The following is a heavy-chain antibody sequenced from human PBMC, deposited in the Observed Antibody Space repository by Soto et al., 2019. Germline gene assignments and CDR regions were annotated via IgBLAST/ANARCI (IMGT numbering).Heavy chain of an antibody. CDR2: LYYSGTT. V-gene: IGHV4-59*08. CDR1: GGSIRGYY. J-gene: IGHJ6*03. CDR3: ARTIEVAAADGVGYYYYLDV. Sequence: QVQLQESGPGLVKPSETLSLTCTVSGGSIRGYYWSWIRQPPGKGLEWIGYLYYSGTTNYNPSLKSRLTISVDTSKNQFSLKLSSVTAADTAVYYCARTIEVAAADGVGYYYYLDVWGKGTSVTVSS. D-gene: IGHD3-22*01.